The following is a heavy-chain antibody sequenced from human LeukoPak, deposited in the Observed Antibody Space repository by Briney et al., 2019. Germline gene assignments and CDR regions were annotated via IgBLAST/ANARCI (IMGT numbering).Heavy chain of an antibody. V-gene: IGHV1-18*01. J-gene: IGHJ4*02. CDR2: ISAYNGNT. Sequence: ASVKVSCKASGYTFTSYGISWVRQAPGQGLEWMGWISAYNGNTNYAQKLQGRVTMTTDTSTSTAYMELRSLRSDDTAVYCCARDTNYDILTGPGYWGQGTLVTVSS. CDR1: GYTFTSYG. CDR3: ARDTNYDILTGPGY. D-gene: IGHD3-9*01.